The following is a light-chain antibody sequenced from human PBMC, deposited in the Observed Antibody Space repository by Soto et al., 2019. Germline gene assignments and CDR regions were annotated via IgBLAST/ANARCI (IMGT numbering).Light chain of an antibody. CDR2: GNS. V-gene: IGLV1-40*01. J-gene: IGLJ2*01. CDR1: SSNIGAGYD. CDR3: QCYDSSLSGYVV. Sequence: QSVLTQPPSVSGAPGQRVTISCTGSSSNIGAGYDVHWYQQLPGTAPKLLIYGNSNRPSGVPDRFSGSKSDTSASLAITGLQAEDEADYYCQCYDSSLSGYVVFGGGTKLTVL.